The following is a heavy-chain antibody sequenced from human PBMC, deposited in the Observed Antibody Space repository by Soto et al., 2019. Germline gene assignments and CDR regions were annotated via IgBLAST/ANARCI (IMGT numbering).Heavy chain of an antibody. D-gene: IGHD7-27*01. Sequence: QVQLVESGGGVVQPGRSLRLSCAASGFTFSSYGMHWVRQAPGKGLEWVAVIWYDGSNKYYADSVKGRFTISRDNSKNTLYLQMNSLRAEVTAVYYCARDHPTAGDPSYYFDYWGQGTLVTVSS. CDR2: IWYDGSNK. V-gene: IGHV3-33*01. CDR1: GFTFSSYG. J-gene: IGHJ4*02. CDR3: ARDHPTAGDPSYYFDY.